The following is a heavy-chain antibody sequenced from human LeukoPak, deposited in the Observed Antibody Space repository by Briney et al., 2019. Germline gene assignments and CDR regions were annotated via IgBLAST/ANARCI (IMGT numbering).Heavy chain of an antibody. Sequence: GGSLRLSCAASGFTFSSFAMNWVRQAPGKGLEWVSIISGSGDTTHYTDSVKGRFTVSRDNSKNTLYLQMNSLRAEDTAVYYCAKAPRFGDHATEYYYYYMDVWGKGTTVTVSS. D-gene: IGHD3-3*01. CDR3: AKAPRFGDHATEYYYYYMDV. V-gene: IGHV3-23*01. CDR2: ISGSGDTT. CDR1: GFTFSSFA. J-gene: IGHJ6*03.